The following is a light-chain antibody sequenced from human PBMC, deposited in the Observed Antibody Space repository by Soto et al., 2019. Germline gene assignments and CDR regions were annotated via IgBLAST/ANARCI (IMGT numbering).Light chain of an antibody. CDR2: KTS. V-gene: IGKV1-5*03. J-gene: IGKJ4*01. CDR3: QQYKSFSLT. CDR1: QSIDNW. Sequence: DIQMTQSPSTLSASVGDRVTITCRASQSIDNWLAWYQQKPGKAPNLLIYKTSNLESGVPSRFSGSGSGTEFSLTISSLQPDDFATYYCQQYKSFSLTVGGGTRVEVK.